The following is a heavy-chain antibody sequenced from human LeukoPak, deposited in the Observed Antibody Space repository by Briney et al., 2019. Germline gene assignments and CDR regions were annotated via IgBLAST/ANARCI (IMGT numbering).Heavy chain of an antibody. D-gene: IGHD4-17*01. CDR3: AKGSHGDHEN. Sequence: GGSLRLSCAASGFTFNNYAMSWIRQAPKQGLEWVSAITGRGDVTYYADSVKGRFTISRDNSKNTLSLQMDSLRAEDTAVYYCAKGSHGDHENWGQGTLVTVSS. V-gene: IGHV3-23*01. J-gene: IGHJ4*02. CDR1: GFTFNNYA. CDR2: ITGRGDVT.